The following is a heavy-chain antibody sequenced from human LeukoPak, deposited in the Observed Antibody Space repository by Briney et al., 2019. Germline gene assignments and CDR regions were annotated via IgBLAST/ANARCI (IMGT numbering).Heavy chain of an antibody. J-gene: IGHJ5*02. CDR3: ARAAAETGAFRDNWFDP. D-gene: IGHD6-19*01. CDR1: GYTFTGYY. Sequence: ASVKVSCKASGYTFTGYYMHWVRQAPGQGLEWMGWINPNSGGTNYAQKFQGRVTMTRDTSISTAYMELSRLRSDDTAVYYCARAAAETGAFRDNWFDPWGQGTLVTVSS. V-gene: IGHV1-2*02. CDR2: INPNSGGT.